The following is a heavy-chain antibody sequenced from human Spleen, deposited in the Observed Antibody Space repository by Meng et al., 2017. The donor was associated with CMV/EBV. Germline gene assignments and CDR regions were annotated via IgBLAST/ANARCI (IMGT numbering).Heavy chain of an antibody. J-gene: IGHJ6*02. CDR2: TYYRSKWYD. D-gene: IGHD3-22*01. Sequence: LRLSCAISGDSVSSNSAAWNWIRQSPSRGLGWLGRTYYRSKWYDDYAMAVKSRITINPDTSKNQFSLQLNSVTPEDTAVYYCARDYYDSGAYYYTEEYYHGLDVWGQGTTVTVSS. V-gene: IGHV6-1*01. CDR1: GDSVSSNSAA. CDR3: ARDYYDSGAYYYTEEYYHGLDV.